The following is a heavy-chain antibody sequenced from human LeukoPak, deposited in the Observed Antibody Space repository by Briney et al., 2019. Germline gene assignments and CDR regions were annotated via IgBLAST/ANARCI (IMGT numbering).Heavy chain of an antibody. CDR2: IYYSGST. CDR3: AREGPAAMGAFDT. D-gene: IGHD2-2*01. CDR1: GGSISSYY. Sequence: PSETLSLTCTVSGGSISSYYWSWIRQPPGKGLEWIGYIYYSGSTNYNPSLKSRVTISVDTSKNQFSLKLSSVTAADTAVYYCAREGPAAMGAFDTWGQGTMVTVSS. J-gene: IGHJ3*02. V-gene: IGHV4-59*01.